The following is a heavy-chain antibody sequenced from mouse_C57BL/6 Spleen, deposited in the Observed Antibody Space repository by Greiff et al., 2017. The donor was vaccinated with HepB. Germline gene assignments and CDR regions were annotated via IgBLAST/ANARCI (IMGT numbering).Heavy chain of an antibody. V-gene: IGHV1-55*01. CDR3: AREGYYDYDGAWFAY. J-gene: IGHJ3*01. D-gene: IGHD2-4*01. Sequence: VQLQQPGAELVKPGASVKMSCKASGYTFTSYWITWVKQRPGQGLEWIGDIYPGSGSTNYNEKFKSKATLTVDTSSSTAYMQLSSLTSEDSAVYYCAREGYYDYDGAWFAYWGQGTLVTVSA. CDR1: GYTFTSYW. CDR2: IYPGSGST.